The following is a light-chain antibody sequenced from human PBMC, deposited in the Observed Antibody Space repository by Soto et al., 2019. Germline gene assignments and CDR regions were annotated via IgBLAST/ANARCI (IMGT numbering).Light chain of an antibody. CDR1: QNIRGNE. CDR2: RGS. V-gene: IGKV3-20*01. CDR3: QAYGTSAPGT. J-gene: IGKJ1*01. Sequence: EVVLTQSPCTLSLSPGERATLSCRASQNIRGNELAWYQQKPGQAPRLLIYRGSSRATGLPHRFSGPGSGAAFTITIAGREPEDFTVYYCQAYGTSAPGTFGQGTKVEI.